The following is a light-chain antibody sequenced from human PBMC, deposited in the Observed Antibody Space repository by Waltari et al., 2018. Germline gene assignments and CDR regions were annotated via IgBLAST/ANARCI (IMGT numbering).Light chain of an antibody. CDR3: TSYTSTSTLVV. J-gene: IGLJ2*01. V-gene: IGLV2-14*03. CDR1: SSDVGGYNS. CDR2: DVT. Sequence: QSALTQPASVSGSPGQSITISCSGSSSDVGGYNSVAWYQQHPGKAPKRMIYDVTIRPSGVSNRFSGSKSGYTASLTISGLQADDEADYYCTSYTSTSTLVVFGGGTKLTVL.